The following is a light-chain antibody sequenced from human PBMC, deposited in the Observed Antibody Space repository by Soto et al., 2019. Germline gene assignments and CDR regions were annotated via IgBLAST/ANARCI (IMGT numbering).Light chain of an antibody. CDR3: QQYNNWPQT. CDR1: QSISRN. V-gene: IGKV3-15*01. Sequence: EIVMTQSPATLSVSPVERATLSCRSSQSISRNLAWYQQKPGQAPRLLIYAASTRATGLPARFSGSGSGTEFTLTISSLQSEDFAVYYCQQYNNWPQTFGQGTKVDI. J-gene: IGKJ1*01. CDR2: AAS.